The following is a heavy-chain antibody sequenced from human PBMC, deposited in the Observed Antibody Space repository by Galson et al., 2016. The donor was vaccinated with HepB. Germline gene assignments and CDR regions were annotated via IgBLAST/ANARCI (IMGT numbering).Heavy chain of an antibody. CDR2: ISPTGGTT. CDR3: ARAPLWGLARFDL. V-gene: IGHV1-46*01. Sequence: SVKVSCKASGYTLTSYYMHWVRQAPGQGLEWMGVISPTGGTTTYAQRFQGRITITRDRSTSTVYMEMSSLRSEDTALYYCARAPLWGLARFDLGGQGTLVTVST. D-gene: IGHD2-21*02. CDR1: GYTLTSYY. J-gene: IGHJ5*02.